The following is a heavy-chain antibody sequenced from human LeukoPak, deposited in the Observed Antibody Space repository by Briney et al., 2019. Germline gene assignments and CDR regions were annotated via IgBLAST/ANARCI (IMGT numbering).Heavy chain of an antibody. CDR2: ITPNSGGT. V-gene: IGHV1-2*02. CDR1: GYTFTSYY. Sequence: VSVKVSCKASGYTFTSYYMHWVRQAPGQGLEWMGWITPNSGGTNYAQKFQGRVNMTRDTSISTAYMELSRLRSDDTAVFYCARDYYDSSGYGSFDYWGQGTLVTVSS. D-gene: IGHD3-22*01. J-gene: IGHJ4*02. CDR3: ARDYYDSSGYGSFDY.